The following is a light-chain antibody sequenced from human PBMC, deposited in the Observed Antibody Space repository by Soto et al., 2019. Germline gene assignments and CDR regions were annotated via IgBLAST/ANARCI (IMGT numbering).Light chain of an antibody. CDR1: QSVSKY. CDR3: QQSYSTPGT. CDR2: GAI. J-gene: IGKJ1*01. V-gene: IGKV1-39*01. Sequence: DIQMTQSPSSLSASVGDRVTITCRASQSVSKYSNWYQQNPGKAPKLLIYGAISLHSGVPSRFSGSGSGTYFTLTISNLQPEDFASYYCQQSYSTPGTFGQGTKVEIK.